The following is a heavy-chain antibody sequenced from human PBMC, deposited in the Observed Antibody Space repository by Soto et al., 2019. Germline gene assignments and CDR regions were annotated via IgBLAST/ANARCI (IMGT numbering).Heavy chain of an antibody. Sequence: QVRLVESGGGVVQPGRSLRLSCVASGFTFSAYGIHWVRQAPGKGLEWVGVISSDGRTKYYADYVRGRFTISRDNYKNTLYLQMASLRPEDTAVYYCAKEVEVAGDLDYWGHGTLVTVSS. CDR1: GFTFSAYG. CDR2: ISSDGRTK. D-gene: IGHD6-19*01. CDR3: AKEVEVAGDLDY. J-gene: IGHJ4*01. V-gene: IGHV3-30*18.